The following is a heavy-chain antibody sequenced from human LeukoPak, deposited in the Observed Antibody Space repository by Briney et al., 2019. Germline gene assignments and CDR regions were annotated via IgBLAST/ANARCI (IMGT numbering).Heavy chain of an antibody. CDR1: GFTFDDYA. CDR3: AKDIGRVDTASTYMDV. Sequence: PGGSLRLSCAASGFTFDDYAMHWVRQAPGKGLEWVSGISWNSFTIGYADSVKGRFTISRDNAKNSLYLQVNSLRVEDTALYYCAKDIGRVDTASTYMDVWGKGTTVTISS. J-gene: IGHJ6*03. V-gene: IGHV3-9*01. CDR2: ISWNSFTI. D-gene: IGHD5-18*01.